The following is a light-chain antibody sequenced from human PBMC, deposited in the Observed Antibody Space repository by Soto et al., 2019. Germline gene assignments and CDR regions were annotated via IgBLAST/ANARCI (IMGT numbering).Light chain of an antibody. Sequence: EIVMTQSPATLAVSPGERATLSCRASQSVSINLAWYQQKPGQAPRLLIYAASTRATGVPARFSGSGSGTDFTHTISRLEPEDFAVYYCQQSGSSPITFGQGTRLEIK. V-gene: IGKV3-15*01. CDR1: QSVSIN. J-gene: IGKJ5*01. CDR2: AAS. CDR3: QQSGSSPIT.